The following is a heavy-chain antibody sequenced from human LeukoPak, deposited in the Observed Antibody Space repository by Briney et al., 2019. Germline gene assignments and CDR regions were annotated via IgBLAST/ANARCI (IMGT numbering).Heavy chain of an antibody. CDR2: IIPIYGTP. Sequence: GASVKVSCKASGYTFTSYGISWVRQAPGQGLEWMGGIIPIYGTPHSAQKFQGRVTITTDESTSTAFMDLSSLRSEDTAVYYCARDPGGSYYHDAFDIWGQGTMVTVSS. J-gene: IGHJ3*02. CDR3: ARDPGGSYYHDAFDI. CDR1: GYTFTSYG. D-gene: IGHD1-26*01. V-gene: IGHV1-69*05.